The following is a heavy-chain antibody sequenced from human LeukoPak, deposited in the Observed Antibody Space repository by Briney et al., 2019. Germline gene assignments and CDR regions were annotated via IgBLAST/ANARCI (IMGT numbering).Heavy chain of an antibody. CDR2: IYHSGST. D-gene: IGHD6-19*01. Sequence: PSETLSLTCAVYGGSFSGYYWSWIRQPPGKGLEWIGCIYHSGSTYYNPSLKSRVTISVDTSKNQFSLKLSSVTAADTAVYYCAATRGYSSGWYVRYYYYMDVWGKGTTVTVSS. CDR3: AATRGYSSGWYVRYYYYMDV. CDR1: GGSFSGYY. V-gene: IGHV4-34*01. J-gene: IGHJ6*03.